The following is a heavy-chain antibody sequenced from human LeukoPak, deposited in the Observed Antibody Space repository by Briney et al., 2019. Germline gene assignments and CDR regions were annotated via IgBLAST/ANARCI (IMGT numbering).Heavy chain of an antibody. Sequence: PGGPLRLSCAASGFTFSSYSMNWVRQAPGKGLEWVSSISSSSSYIYYADSVKGRFTISRDNAKNTLYLQMNSLRAEDTAVYYCAKGKDGGYEPMTDWGQGTLVTVSS. CDR3: AKGKDGGYEPMTD. D-gene: IGHD5-12*01. J-gene: IGHJ4*02. V-gene: IGHV3-21*01. CDR2: ISSSSSYI. CDR1: GFTFSSYS.